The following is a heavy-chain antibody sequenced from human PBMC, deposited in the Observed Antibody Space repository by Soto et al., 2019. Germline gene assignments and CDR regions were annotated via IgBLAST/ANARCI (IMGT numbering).Heavy chain of an antibody. J-gene: IGHJ4*02. CDR2: IRYDGSNI. CDR3: ARDGVGHTTFFGYFDY. CDR1: GFTFSGLG. Sequence: QVQLVESGGGVVQPGRSLRLSCAASGFTFSGLGMHWVRQAPGKGLXXXXVIRYDGSNIYYADAVKGRFTISRDNSKDTLXLQMNSLXADDTAVYYCARDGVGHTTFFGYFDYWGQGTLVTVSS. V-gene: IGHV3-33*01. D-gene: IGHD1-26*01.